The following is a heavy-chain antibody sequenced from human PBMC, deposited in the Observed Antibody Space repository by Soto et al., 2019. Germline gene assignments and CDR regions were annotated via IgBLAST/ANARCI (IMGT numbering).Heavy chain of an antibody. CDR1: GFTFSNAW. J-gene: IGHJ4*02. Sequence: EVQLVESGGGLVKPGGSLRLSCAASGFTFSNAWMTWVRQAPGKGLEWVGRIKSKTDGGTTDYAAPVKGRFTISRDDSKNTLYLQMNSLKTADTAVYYCTTGNYSSYWLRDYWGQGTLVTVSS. V-gene: IGHV3-15*01. CDR2: IKSKTDGGTT. CDR3: TTGNYSSYWLRDY. D-gene: IGHD6-19*01.